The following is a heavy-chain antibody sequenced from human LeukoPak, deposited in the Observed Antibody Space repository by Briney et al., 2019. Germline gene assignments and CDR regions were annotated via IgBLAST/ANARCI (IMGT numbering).Heavy chain of an antibody. CDR1: GFTFSSYG. CDR3: ARDRCGGDCYCFDY. D-gene: IGHD2-21*02. V-gene: IGHV3-33*01. CDR2: IWDDGSNK. J-gene: IGHJ4*02. Sequence: GGSLRLSCAASGFTFSSYGMHWVRQAPGKGLEWVAVIWDDGSNKNYADSVKGRFTISRDYSKNTLFLQMTSLRAEDAAAYYCARDRCGGDCYCFDYWGQGTLVTVSS.